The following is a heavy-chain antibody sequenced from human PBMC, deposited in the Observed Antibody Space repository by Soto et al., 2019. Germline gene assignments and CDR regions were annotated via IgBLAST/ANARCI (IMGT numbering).Heavy chain of an antibody. Sequence: LRLCCSASGFTFEDYAMHWVRHAPGKGLEWVSGISWNSGTIAYADSVKGRFIISRDNAKNSLYLQINSLRAEDTALYYCAKLAARTEKPYYYYGMDVWGQGTTVTVSS. D-gene: IGHD6-6*01. CDR3: AKLAARTEKPYYYYGMDV. V-gene: IGHV3-9*01. CDR1: GFTFEDYA. J-gene: IGHJ6*02. CDR2: ISWNSGTI.